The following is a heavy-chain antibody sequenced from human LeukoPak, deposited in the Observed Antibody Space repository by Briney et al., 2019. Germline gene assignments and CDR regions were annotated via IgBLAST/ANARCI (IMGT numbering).Heavy chain of an antibody. D-gene: IGHD6-13*01. Sequence: GGCLRLSCEASGFTFSSYGMYWVRQAPGKGLEWVAVISYDGSKKYYVHSVKGRFTISRDNSKNTLYLQLNSLRAEDTAVYYCAKRMGPSIAAADLDYWGQGTLVTVSS. V-gene: IGHV3-30*18. CDR1: GFTFSSYG. J-gene: IGHJ4*02. CDR3: AKRMGPSIAAADLDY. CDR2: ISYDGSKK.